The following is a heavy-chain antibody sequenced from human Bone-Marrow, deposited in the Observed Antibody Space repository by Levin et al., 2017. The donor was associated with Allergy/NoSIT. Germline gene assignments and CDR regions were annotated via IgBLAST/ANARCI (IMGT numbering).Heavy chain of an antibody. V-gene: IGHV3-15*07. CDR2: ISSKTDGGTA. D-gene: IGHD5-18*01. J-gene: IGHJ4*02. CDR3: CVTKYSSDGNFFDF. CDR1: GFSFSNAW. Sequence: GGSLRLSCAASGFSFSNAWMNWVRQAPGKGLEWVGRISSKTDGGTADCAAPLKGRFTISRDNSKNMVYLQMNDLRVEDTALFYCCVTKYSSDGNFFDFWGQGTQVTVTS.